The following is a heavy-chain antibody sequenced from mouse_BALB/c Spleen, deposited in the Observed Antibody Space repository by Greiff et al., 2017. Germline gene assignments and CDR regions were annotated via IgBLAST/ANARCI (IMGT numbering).Heavy chain of an antibody. CDR1: GFTFTDYY. CDR3: ASLYGNYSYWYFDV. D-gene: IGHD2-1*01. CDR2: IRNKANGYTT. J-gene: IGHJ1*01. V-gene: IGHV7-3*02. Sequence: EVQVVESGGGLVQPGGSLRLSCATSGFTFTDYYMSWVRQPPGKALEWLGFIRNKANGYTTEYSASVKGRFTISRDNSQSILYLQMNTLRAEDSATYYCASLYGNYSYWYFDVWGAGTTVTVSS.